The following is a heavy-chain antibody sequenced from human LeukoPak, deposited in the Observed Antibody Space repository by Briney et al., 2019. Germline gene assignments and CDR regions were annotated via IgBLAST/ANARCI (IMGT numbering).Heavy chain of an antibody. CDR3: AKPSGSGVDY. Sequence: PGGSLRLSCGASGFTFSTHDMHWVRQAPGKGLEWVAFIRYDGSHEYYADSVKGRFTISRDNSKNTLYLQMNSVRSEDTALYYCAKPSGSGVDYRGQGTRVTVSS. J-gene: IGHJ4*01. CDR2: IRYDGSHE. D-gene: IGHD1-26*01. V-gene: IGHV3-30*02. CDR1: GFTFSTHD.